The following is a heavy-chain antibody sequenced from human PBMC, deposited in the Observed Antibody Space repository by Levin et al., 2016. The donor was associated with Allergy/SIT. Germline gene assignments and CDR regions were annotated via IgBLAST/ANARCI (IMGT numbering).Heavy chain of an antibody. D-gene: IGHD2-15*01. Sequence: VRQMPGKGLEWVANIKQDGSDKNYVDSVKGRVTISRDNAKNSVFLQMNSLGAEDTAVYYCVKEGGRSGGSGWGQGTLVTRLL. V-gene: IGHV3-7*05. J-gene: IGHJ4*02. CDR2: IKQDGSDK. CDR3: VKEGGRSGGSG.